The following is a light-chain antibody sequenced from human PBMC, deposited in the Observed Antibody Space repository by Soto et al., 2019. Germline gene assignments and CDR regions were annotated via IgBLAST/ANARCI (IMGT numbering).Light chain of an antibody. Sequence: EIVLTQSPGTLSLSPGERATLSCRASQSVSSSYLAWYQQKPGQAPRRLIYGASSRATGIPDRFSGCGSGTDFTLTISRLEPEDFAVYYCQHYGSSFTFGQGTRLEIK. CDR3: QHYGSSFT. J-gene: IGKJ5*01. V-gene: IGKV3-20*01. CDR1: QSVSSSY. CDR2: GAS.